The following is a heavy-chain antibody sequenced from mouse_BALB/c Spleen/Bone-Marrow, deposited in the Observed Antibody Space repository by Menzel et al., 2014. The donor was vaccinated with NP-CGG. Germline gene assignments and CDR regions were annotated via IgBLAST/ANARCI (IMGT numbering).Heavy chain of an antibody. D-gene: IGHD2-1*01. CDR2: IYYSGTI. J-gene: IGHJ2*01. Sequence: EVMLVESGPGLVKPSQTVSLTCTVTGISITTGNYRWSWIRQFPGNKLEWIGYIYYSGTITYNPSLTSRTTITRDTSENQFFLEMNSLTAEDTATYYCARFYGNYFDYWGQGTTLTVSS. CDR1: GISITTGNYR. CDR3: ARFYGNYFDY. V-gene: IGHV3-5*02.